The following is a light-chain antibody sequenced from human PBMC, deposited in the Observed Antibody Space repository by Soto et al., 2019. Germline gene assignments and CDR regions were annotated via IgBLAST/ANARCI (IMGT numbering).Light chain of an antibody. CDR2: AAA. J-gene: IGKJ1*01. CDR3: LQYNSYPKT. Sequence: DLQMTQSPSSLSASVADRVTITCRASQGIGNDLGWHQQKPGKAPKRLIYAAATLQSGVPSRFSGSGTGTEFTLTISSLQPEDFATYFFLQYNSYPKTFGQGTNVEIK. V-gene: IGKV1-17*01. CDR1: QGIGND.